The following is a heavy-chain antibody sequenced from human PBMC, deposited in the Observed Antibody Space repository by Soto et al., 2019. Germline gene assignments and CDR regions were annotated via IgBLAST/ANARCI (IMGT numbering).Heavy chain of an antibody. V-gene: IGHV4-31*03. Sequence: SQTQALVYTVSSGSISNAGYYWGWVSLHPGKGLEWIGYIYYSGSTYYNPSLKSRVTISVDTSKNQFSLKLSSVTAADTAVYYCARVLRLRHLNWFDPWGQGTLVTVS. CDR2: IYYSGST. J-gene: IGHJ5*02. D-gene: IGHD4-17*01. CDR1: SGSISNAGYY. CDR3: ARVLRLRHLNWFDP.